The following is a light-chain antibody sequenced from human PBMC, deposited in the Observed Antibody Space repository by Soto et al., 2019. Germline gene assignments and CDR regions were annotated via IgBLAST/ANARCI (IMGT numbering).Light chain of an antibody. V-gene: IGKV1-9*01. CDR2: GAF. J-gene: IGKJ5*01. CDR1: QDSGTS. CDR3: QQLKSYPIT. Sequence: DIQLTHSPSFLSASVGDRVTITCRASQDSGTSLAWYQHKPGKAPKVLIHGAFTLQNGVPSRFSGSGSGTEFTLTINSLQPEDFATYYCQQLKSYPITFGQGTRL.